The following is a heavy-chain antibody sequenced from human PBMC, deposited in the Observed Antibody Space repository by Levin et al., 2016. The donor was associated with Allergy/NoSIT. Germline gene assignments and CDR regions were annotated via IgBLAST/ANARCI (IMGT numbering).Heavy chain of an antibody. D-gene: IGHD6-19*01. CDR3: ARNGGGSSGYYYGMDV. Sequence: GESLKISCKGSGYSFTSCWIAWVRQMPGKGLEWMGIIYPGDSDTRYSPSFQGQVTISADKSISTAYLQWSSLKASDTAMYYCARNGGGSSGYYYGMDVWGQGTTVTVSS. CDR1: GYSFTSCW. V-gene: IGHV5-51*01. J-gene: IGHJ6*02. CDR2: IYPGDSDT.